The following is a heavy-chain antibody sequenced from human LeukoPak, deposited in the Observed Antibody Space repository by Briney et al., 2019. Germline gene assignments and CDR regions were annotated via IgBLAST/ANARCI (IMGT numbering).Heavy chain of an antibody. CDR2: VSAYNGNT. Sequence: ASMKLACTASGSTLTIYGISWERQAPGQGLEWMGSVSAYNGNTNYARKLQGRVTMNTDTPTSTAYRERSRRRSEDTAVYHCERVNWVAHRMDLWGQGTTVTVSS. CDR1: GSTLTIYG. J-gene: IGHJ6*02. D-gene: IGHD7-27*01. CDR3: ERVNWVAHRMDL. V-gene: IGHV1-18*01.